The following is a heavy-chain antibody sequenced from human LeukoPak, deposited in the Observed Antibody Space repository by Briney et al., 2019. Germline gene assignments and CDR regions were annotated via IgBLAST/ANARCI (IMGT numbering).Heavy chain of an antibody. V-gene: IGHV1-2*02. D-gene: IGHD1-14*01. Sequence: GASVKVSCTASGYTFTGYYMHWVRQAPGQGLEWMGWINPNSGGTNSAQKFQGRVTMTRDTSISTAYMELSRLRSDDTAVYYCARVTGDIPLYYFDYWGQGTLVTVSS. J-gene: IGHJ4*02. CDR2: INPNSGGT. CDR3: ARVTGDIPLYYFDY. CDR1: GYTFTGYY.